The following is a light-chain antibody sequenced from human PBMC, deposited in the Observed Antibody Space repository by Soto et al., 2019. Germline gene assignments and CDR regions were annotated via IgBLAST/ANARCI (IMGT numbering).Light chain of an antibody. Sequence: QSALTQPRSVSGSPGQSVTISCTGTSSDVGGYNYVSWYQQHPGKAPKLMIYDVSKRPSGVPDRFSGSKSGNTASLTTSGLQAEDEADYYCSSFSSSSTLYVFGTGTKVTVL. CDR3: SSFSSSSTLYV. J-gene: IGLJ1*01. CDR1: SSDVGGYNY. V-gene: IGLV2-11*01. CDR2: DVS.